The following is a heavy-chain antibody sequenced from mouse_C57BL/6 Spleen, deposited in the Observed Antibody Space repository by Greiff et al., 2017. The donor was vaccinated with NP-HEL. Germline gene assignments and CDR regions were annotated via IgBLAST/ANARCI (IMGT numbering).Heavy chain of an antibody. Sequence: LQQPGAELVRPGSSVKLSCKASGYTFTSYWMHWVKQRPIQGLEWIGNIDPSDSETHYNQKFKDKATLTVDKSSSTAYMQLSSLTSEDSAVYYCARGPYYGSSFWYFDVWGTGTTVTVSS. CDR1: GYTFTSYW. V-gene: IGHV1-52*01. J-gene: IGHJ1*03. D-gene: IGHD1-1*01. CDR3: ARGPYYGSSFWYFDV. CDR2: IDPSDSET.